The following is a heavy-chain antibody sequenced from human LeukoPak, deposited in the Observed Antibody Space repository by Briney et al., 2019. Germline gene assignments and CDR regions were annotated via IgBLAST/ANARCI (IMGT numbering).Heavy chain of an antibody. V-gene: IGHV1-69*13. CDR3: ARKYYDSSGYYYYYGMDV. Sequence: ASVKVSCKASGGTFSSYAISWVRQAPGQGLEWMGGIIPIFGTANYAQKFQGRVTITADESTSTAYMELSSLRSEDTAVYYCARKYYDSSGYYYYYGMDVWGQGTTVTVSS. J-gene: IGHJ6*02. D-gene: IGHD3-22*01. CDR2: IIPIFGTA. CDR1: GGTFSSYA.